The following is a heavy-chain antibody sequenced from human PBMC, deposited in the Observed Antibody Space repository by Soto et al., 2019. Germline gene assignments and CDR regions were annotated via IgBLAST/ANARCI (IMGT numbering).Heavy chain of an antibody. CDR3: ARVGIAAPSQEYYYYYYYMDV. V-gene: IGHV1-69*04. CDR2: IIPIHGIA. D-gene: IGHD6-13*01. Sequence: QGLEWIGKIIPIHGIANYAQKIQGRVKITADKSTSTAYMELSSLRSEDTAVYYCARVGIAAPSQEYYYYYYYMDVWGKGTTVTVSS. J-gene: IGHJ6*03.